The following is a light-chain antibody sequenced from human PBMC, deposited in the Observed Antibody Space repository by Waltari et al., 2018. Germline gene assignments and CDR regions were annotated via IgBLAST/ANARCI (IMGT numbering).Light chain of an antibody. V-gene: IGKV3-11*01. CDR1: QSISSY. J-gene: IGKJ1*01. Sequence: EVVLRQSPATLSLSPGERATLSCRASQSISSYLAWYQQKPGQSPRLLIYESSNRATGIPARFSGSGSGTDFTLTISSLEPEDFAVYYCQHRNNWPWTFGQGTKVEI. CDR2: ESS. CDR3: QHRNNWPWT.